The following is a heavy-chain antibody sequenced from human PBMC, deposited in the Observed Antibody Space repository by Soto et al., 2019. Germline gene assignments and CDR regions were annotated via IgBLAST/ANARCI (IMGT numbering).Heavy chain of an antibody. Sequence: SRTTLVNPSQTLTLPCSFSGFSLRARGVGVGWIRQPPGGALEWLAIIYWNNGTSIRPALQSRLCISKDPSKNQVVLTLRYIAPVDTVTYHCALKTSGSYWKFEPWG. CDR2: IYWNNGT. J-gene: IGHJ5*02. V-gene: IGHV2-5*01. D-gene: IGHD3-3*01. CDR3: ALKTSGSYWKFEP. CDR1: GFSLRARGVG.